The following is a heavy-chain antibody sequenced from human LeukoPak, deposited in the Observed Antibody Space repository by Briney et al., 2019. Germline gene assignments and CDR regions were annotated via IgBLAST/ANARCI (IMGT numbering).Heavy chain of an antibody. V-gene: IGHV3-21*01. D-gene: IGHD3-10*01. CDR2: ISSRSNYI. Sequence: PGGSLRLSCAASGLTFSGYSMNWVRQAPGKGLEWVSSISSRSNYIYYADSVKGRFTISRDNAKNSLYLQMNSLRAEDTGVYYCARDGYYTPGRNPYFDYWGQGTLVTVSS. J-gene: IGHJ4*02. CDR1: GLTFSGYS. CDR3: ARDGYYTPGRNPYFDY.